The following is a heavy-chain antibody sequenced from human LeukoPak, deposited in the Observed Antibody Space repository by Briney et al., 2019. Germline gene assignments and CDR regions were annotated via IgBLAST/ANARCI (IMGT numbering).Heavy chain of an antibody. V-gene: IGHV3-48*03. CDR1: GFTFSSYE. D-gene: IGHD6-19*01. Sequence: GGSLRLSCAASGFTFSSYEMNWVRQAPGXGLEWVSYISSSGSTIYYADSXKGRFTISRDNAKNSLYLQMNSLRAEDTAVYYCARELPGIAVAGRVFDYWGQGTLVTVSS. J-gene: IGHJ4*02. CDR3: ARELPGIAVAGRVFDY. CDR2: ISSSGSTI.